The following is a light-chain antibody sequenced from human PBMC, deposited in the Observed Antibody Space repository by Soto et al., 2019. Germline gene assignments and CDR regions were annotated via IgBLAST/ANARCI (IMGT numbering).Light chain of an antibody. J-gene: IGLJ1*01. CDR2: MVS. CDR1: SSDVGNYNY. CDR3: TSPTPGSLYV. V-gene: IGLV2-14*01. Sequence: QSVLTQPASVSGSPGQSITISCTVTSSDVGNYNYVSWYQQYPGRVPKLLIYMVSNRPSGVSNRFSGSKSGNTASLTISGLQAEDEADYFCTSPTPGSLYVFGTGTKSPS.